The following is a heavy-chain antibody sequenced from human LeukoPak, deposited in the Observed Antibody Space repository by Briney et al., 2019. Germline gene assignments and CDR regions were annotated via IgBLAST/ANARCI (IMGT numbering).Heavy chain of an antibody. CDR2: IGSSSSYI. CDR1: GFTFSRYS. J-gene: IGHJ4*02. V-gene: IGHV3-21*01. CDR3: ARDVGSGSYSASDY. Sequence: PGGSLRLSCAASGFTFSRYSMKWVRQAPGKGLEWVSFIGSSSSYIYYADSVKGRFTISRDNARNSLYLQMNSLRAEDTAVYYCARDVGSGSYSASDYWGRGTRVTVSS. D-gene: IGHD3-10*01.